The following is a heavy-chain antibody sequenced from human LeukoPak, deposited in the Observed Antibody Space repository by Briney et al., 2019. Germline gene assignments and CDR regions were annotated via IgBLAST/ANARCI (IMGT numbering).Heavy chain of an antibody. J-gene: IGHJ3*02. V-gene: IGHV3-23*01. CDR1: GFTFSSYA. Sequence: GGSLRLSCAASGFTFSSYAMSWVRQAPGKGLEWISAVSGSGGSTYYADSVKGRFTISRDNSKNTLYLQMNSLRAEDTAVYYCAKEQWLENDAFDIWGQGTMVTVSS. CDR3: AKEQWLENDAFDI. CDR2: VSGSGGST. D-gene: IGHD6-19*01.